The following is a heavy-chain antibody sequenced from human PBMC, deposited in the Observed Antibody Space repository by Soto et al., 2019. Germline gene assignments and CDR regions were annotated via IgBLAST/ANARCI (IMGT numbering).Heavy chain of an antibody. Sequence: GGSLRLSLAASGFTFSDHYMSWNRQAPGKGMEWVSYISSSSSYTNYADSVKGRFTISRDNAKNSLYLQMNSLRAEDTAVYYCAGYYYGSGSHYIHYWGQGTLVTVSS. D-gene: IGHD3-10*01. CDR2: ISSSSSYT. J-gene: IGHJ4*02. CDR1: GFTFSDHY. V-gene: IGHV3-11*03. CDR3: AGYYYGSGSHYIHY.